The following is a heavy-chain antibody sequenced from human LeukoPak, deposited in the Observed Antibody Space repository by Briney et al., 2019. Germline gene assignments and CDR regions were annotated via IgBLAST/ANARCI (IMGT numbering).Heavy chain of an antibody. CDR2: ISSSSSSI. D-gene: IGHD3-10*01. CDR1: GFTFSSYS. V-gene: IGHV3-21*01. Sequence: PGGSLRLSCVASGFTFSSYSMNWVRQAPGKGLELVSSISSSSSSIYYADSVKGRFTISRDNAKNSLYLQMNSLGAEDTAVYYCARRISGSGRAPFDYWGQGTLVTVSS. J-gene: IGHJ4*02. CDR3: ARRISGSGRAPFDY.